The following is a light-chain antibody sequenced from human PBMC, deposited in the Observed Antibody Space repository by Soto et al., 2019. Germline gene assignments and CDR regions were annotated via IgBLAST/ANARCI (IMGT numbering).Light chain of an antibody. CDR3: SSYTSDSSSV. CDR1: SSDVGLYDY. V-gene: IGLV2-14*01. J-gene: IGLJ1*01. CDR2: AVS. Sequence: QSALTQPASVSGSPGQSITISCTGTSSDVGLYDYVSWYQQHPGKAPQLMIYAVSNRPSGVSNRFSASKSGNTASLFISGLQAEDEADYYCSSYTSDSSSVFGSGTTVNVL.